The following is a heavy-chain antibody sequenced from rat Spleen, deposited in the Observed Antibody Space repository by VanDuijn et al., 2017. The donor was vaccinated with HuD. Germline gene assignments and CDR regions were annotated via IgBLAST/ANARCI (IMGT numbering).Heavy chain of an antibody. CDR3: ARELDY. CDR1: GFSLTSNG. Sequence: QVQVKESGPGLVQPSQTLSLTCTVSGFSLTSNGVSWVRQPPGKGLEWIAAISTGGNTYYNSALKSRLSISRDTSKSQVFLKMNSLQTEDTATYYCARELDYWGQGVMVTVSS. J-gene: IGHJ2*01. V-gene: IGHV2S12*01. D-gene: IGHD5-1*01. CDR2: ISTGGNT.